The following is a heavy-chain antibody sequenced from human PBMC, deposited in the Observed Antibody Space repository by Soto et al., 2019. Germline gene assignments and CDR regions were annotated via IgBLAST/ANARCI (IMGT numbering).Heavy chain of an antibody. CDR3: ARVWESGYGFDY. J-gene: IGHJ4*02. Sequence: ASVKVSCKASGYTVTSYGIXWVRQSPGQGLEWMGWISAYNGNTKYAKKLQGRVTMTTEKYTSTAYMELRSLRSEATAVYYCARVWESGYGFDYWGQGTLVTVSS. CDR2: ISAYNGNT. CDR1: GYTVTSYG. D-gene: IGHD5-12*01. V-gene: IGHV1-18*04.